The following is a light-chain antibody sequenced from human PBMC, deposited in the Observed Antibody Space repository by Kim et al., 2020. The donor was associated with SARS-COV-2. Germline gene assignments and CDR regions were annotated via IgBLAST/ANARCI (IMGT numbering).Light chain of an antibody. CDR3: QQRNNWPPFT. J-gene: IGKJ3*01. CDR2: DAS. CDR1: QSVSSY. Sequence: SPGERATLSCRASQSVSSYLAWYQQKPGQAPRLLIYDASNRATGIPARFSGSGSGTDFTLTISSLEPEDFAVYYCQQRNNWPPFTFGPGTKVDIK. V-gene: IGKV3-11*01.